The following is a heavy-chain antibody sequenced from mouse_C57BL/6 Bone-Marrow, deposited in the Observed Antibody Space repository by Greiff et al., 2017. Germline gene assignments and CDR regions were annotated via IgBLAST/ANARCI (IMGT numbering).Heavy chain of an antibody. CDR2: IYPGDGDT. D-gene: IGHD3-1*01. CDR3: ARSGFRGWFAY. CDR1: GYAFSSSW. V-gene: IGHV1-82*01. Sequence: VQRVESGPELVKPGASVKISCKASGYAFSSSWMNWVKQRPGKGLEWIGRIYPGDGDTNYNGKFKGKATLTADKSSSTAYMQLSSLTSEDSAVYFWARSGFRGWFAYWGQGTLVTVSA. J-gene: IGHJ3*01.